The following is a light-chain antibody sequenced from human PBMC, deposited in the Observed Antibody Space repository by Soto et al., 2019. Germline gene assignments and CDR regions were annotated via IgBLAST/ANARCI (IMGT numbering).Light chain of an antibody. CDR2: ANS. Sequence: QSVLTQPPSASGAPGQRVTTSCTGSSSNIGAGYDVHWYQQLPGTAPTLLTYANSNRPSGVPDRFSGSKSGTSASLAITGLQAEHEADHYCQSYYSSLSGSVFGTGTKVTVL. V-gene: IGLV1-40*01. J-gene: IGLJ1*01. CDR1: SSNIGAGYD. CDR3: QSYYSSLSGSV.